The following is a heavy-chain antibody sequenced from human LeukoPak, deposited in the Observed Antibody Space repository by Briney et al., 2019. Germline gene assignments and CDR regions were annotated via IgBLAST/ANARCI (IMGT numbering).Heavy chain of an antibody. CDR2: TYYRSKWYN. D-gene: IGHD6-13*01. CDR1: GDSVSSNSAA. V-gene: IGHV6-1*01. J-gene: IGHJ5*02. Sequence: SQTLSHTCAISGDSVSSNSAAWNWIRQSPSRGLEWLGRTYYRSKWYNDYAVSVKSRITINPDTSKNQFSLQLNSVTPEDTAVYYCAAGYSSSWYGGHWFDPWGQGTLVTVSS. CDR3: AAGYSSSWYGGHWFDP.